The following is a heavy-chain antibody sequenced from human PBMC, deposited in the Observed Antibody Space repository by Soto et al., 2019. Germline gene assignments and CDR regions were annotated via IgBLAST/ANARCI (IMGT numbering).Heavy chain of an antibody. V-gene: IGHV1-69*12. J-gene: IGHJ4*02. D-gene: IGHD2-15*01. CDR3: EISGGLDRDFNY. CDR2: IIPMFDTP. Sequence: QVQLVQSGAEVKKPGSSVKVSCKASGGTFSSDSFSWVRQAPGQGLEWMGGIIPMFDTPIYAQKFQDRVTITADDSTSTAYMQLSSLISGDTGVYYCEISGGLDRDFNYWGQGSLVTVSS. CDR1: GGTFSSDS.